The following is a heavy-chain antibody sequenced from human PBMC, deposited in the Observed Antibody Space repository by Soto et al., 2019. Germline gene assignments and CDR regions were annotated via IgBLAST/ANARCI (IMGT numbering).Heavy chain of an antibody. CDR1: GGSISGPNW. CDR3: ARSRTMDV. CDR2: IHHSGST. J-gene: IGHJ6*02. Sequence: QVQLQESGPGLVKPSGTLSLTCAVSGGSISGPNWWTWVRQPPGKGLEWIGEIHHSGSTNYIPSLMSRVTISVDKSNNHFSLNLNSVTAADTAVYYCARSRTMDVWGQGTTVTVSS. V-gene: IGHV4-4*02.